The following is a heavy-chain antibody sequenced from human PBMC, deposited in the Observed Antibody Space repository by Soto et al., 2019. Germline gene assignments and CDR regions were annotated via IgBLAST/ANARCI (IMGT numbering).Heavy chain of an antibody. J-gene: IGHJ3*02. D-gene: IGHD3-3*01. CDR3: ARGGGVGVAGSAAFDM. Sequence: QLHLVQSGAVVKKPGASVTVSCSASGYPVTAYYMHWVRQAPGRGLEWMGGINPATGAAKYTQTFRGRVTMPRDTSTSTVFMELSGLTSGDTAVFYWARGGGVGVAGSAAFDMWGQGTLVTVSS. V-gene: IGHV1-2*02. CDR2: INPATGAA. CDR1: GYPVTAYY.